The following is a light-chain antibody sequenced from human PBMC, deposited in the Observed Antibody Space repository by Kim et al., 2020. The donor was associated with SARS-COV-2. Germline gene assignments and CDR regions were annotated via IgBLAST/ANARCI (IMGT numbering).Light chain of an antibody. CDR1: QSVSSSY. V-gene: IGKV3-20*01. CDR3: QQYGSSPQT. Sequence: EIVLTQSPGTLSLSPAERATFSCRASQSVSSSYSAWYQQKPGQAPRLLIYDASTRATGIPDRFSGSGSGTDFTLTISRLEPEDFVVYYCQQYGSSPQTFGQGTKVDIK. CDR2: DAS. J-gene: IGKJ1*01.